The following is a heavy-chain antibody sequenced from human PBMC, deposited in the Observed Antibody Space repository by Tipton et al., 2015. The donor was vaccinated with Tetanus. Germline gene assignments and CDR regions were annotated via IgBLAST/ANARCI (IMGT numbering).Heavy chain of an antibody. D-gene: IGHD1-26*01. J-gene: IGHJ3*02. CDR1: EFSFSSYW. V-gene: IGHV3-9*01. Sequence: SLRLSCAASEFSFSSYWMHWVRQVPGRGLEWVSAISGNGGSKVYADSVKGRFTISRDNANNSLYVQMDSLRPEDTALYYCARAVRGRDVFDIWGQGTMVIVSS. CDR3: ARAVRGRDVFDI. CDR2: ISGNGGSK.